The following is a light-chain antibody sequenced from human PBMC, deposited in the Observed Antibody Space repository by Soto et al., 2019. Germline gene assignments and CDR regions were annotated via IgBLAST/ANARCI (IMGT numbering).Light chain of an antibody. CDR1: QSVGVY. CDR2: DAS. CDR3: QQRTNWPLWT. J-gene: IGKJ1*01. Sequence: EILLTQSPVTLSLSPGERATLSCRASQSVGVYLDWYQQKPGQAPRLLIHDASNRATGIPARFSGSGSGTDFTLTISSLEPEDFAVYHCQQRTNWPLWTFGQGTKVDIK. V-gene: IGKV3-11*01.